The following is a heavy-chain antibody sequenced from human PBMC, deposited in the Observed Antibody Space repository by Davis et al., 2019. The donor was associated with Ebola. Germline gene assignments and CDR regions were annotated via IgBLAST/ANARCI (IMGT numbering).Heavy chain of an antibody. J-gene: IGHJ2*01. Sequence: SETLSLTCSVSNSSFSSGDHWGWIRQPPGKGLEWIGSIYYSGSTYYNPSLKSRVTISVDTSKNQFSLKVRSVTAADTAVYFCARLSGLFSSSSGALYFDLWGRGTLVSVSS. CDR1: NSSFSSGDH. CDR2: IYYSGST. D-gene: IGHD6-6*01. V-gene: IGHV4-38-2*02. CDR3: ARLSGLFSSSSGALYFDL.